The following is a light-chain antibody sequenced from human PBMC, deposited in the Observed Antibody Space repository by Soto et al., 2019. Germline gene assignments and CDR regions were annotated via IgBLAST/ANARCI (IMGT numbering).Light chain of an antibody. CDR1: TSNILRNY. Sequence: QSVLTQPPSASGNPGQRLTISCSGSTSNILRNYVYWYRQLPGTAPRLLISMNDQRPSGVPDRFSGSKSGTSASLATSGLRSEDEADYYCASWDDSLSGYVFGTGTKLTVL. CDR3: ASWDDSLSGYV. J-gene: IGLJ1*01. V-gene: IGLV1-47*01. CDR2: MND.